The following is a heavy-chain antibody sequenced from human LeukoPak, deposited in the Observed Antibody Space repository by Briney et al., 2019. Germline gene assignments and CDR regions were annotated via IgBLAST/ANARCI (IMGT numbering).Heavy chain of an antibody. CDR3: AKAGGRGWSNWFDP. CDR2: ISAGGSST. D-gene: IGHD6-19*01. V-gene: IGHV3-23*01. Sequence: PGGSLRLSCAASGFPFSNFAMTWICQAPGKGLEWISLISAGGSSTFDADSMRGRFTISRDNYKNTLYLQMNSLRVEDTAVYYCAKAGGRGWSNWFDPWGQGTQVTVSS. J-gene: IGHJ5*02. CDR1: GFPFSNFA.